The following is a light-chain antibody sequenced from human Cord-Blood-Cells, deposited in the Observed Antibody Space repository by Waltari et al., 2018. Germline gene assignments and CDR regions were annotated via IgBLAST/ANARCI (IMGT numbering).Light chain of an antibody. CDR1: SLPNQK. CDR2: KDS. CDR3: QSADSSGTYRV. V-gene: IGLV3-25*03. J-gene: IGLJ3*02. Sequence: SYELTQPPSVSVSPGQTARITRSGESLPNQKAYCYQQKPGQAPVLVIYKDSERPSGFPERFSGSSSGTTVTLTISGVQAEDEADYYCQSADSSGTYRVFGGGTKLTVL.